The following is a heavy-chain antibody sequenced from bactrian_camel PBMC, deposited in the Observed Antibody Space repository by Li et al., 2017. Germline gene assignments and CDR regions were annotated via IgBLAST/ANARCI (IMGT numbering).Heavy chain of an antibody. CDR2: IYTGTDRT. V-gene: IGHV3S54*01. CDR1: GRNYVKWC. J-gene: IGHJ4*01. Sequence: QVQLVESGGGSVQAGGSLRLSCAASGRNYVKWCMGWFRQVPGKERDAVAVIYTGTDRTYYDDSVKGRFAIWQDNAENTVYLQMNRLQPEDTGVYYCANVPPTSLAVGLGARGQGTQVTVS. D-gene: IGHD5*01.